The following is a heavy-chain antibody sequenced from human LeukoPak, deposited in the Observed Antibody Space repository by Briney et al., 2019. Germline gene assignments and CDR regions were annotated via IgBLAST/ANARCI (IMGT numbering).Heavy chain of an antibody. V-gene: IGHV7-4-1*02. Sequence: ASVKVSCKASGYTFTSYYMHWVRQAPGQGLEWMGWINTNTGNPTYAQGFTGRFVFSLDTSVSTAYLQISSLKAEDTAVYYCARPYSSGWNDYFDYWGQGTQVTVSS. CDR1: GYTFTSYY. J-gene: IGHJ4*02. D-gene: IGHD6-19*01. CDR3: ARPYSSGWNDYFDY. CDR2: INTNTGNP.